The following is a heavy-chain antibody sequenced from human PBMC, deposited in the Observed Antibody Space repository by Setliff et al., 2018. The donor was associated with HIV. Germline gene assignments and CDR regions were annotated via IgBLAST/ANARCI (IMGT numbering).Heavy chain of an antibody. J-gene: IGHJ4*02. Sequence: SESLSLTCTVSGGSITSTTYYWGWIRQPPGKGLEWIGTIHYTGNTYHNPSLKSRVTISVEASKNQISLKLTAVTAADSAVYYCAREGDGIDFWGQGTLVTVSS. CDR1: GGSITSTTYY. D-gene: IGHD2-21*02. V-gene: IGHV4-39*02. CDR2: IHYTGNT. CDR3: AREGDGIDF.